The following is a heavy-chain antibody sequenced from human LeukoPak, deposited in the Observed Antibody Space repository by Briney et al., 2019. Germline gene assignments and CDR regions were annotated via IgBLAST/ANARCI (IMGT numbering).Heavy chain of an antibody. J-gene: IGHJ4*02. CDR3: ARGGVLKSVDY. Sequence: GGSLRLSCAASGFTVSSNYMSWVRQAPGKGLEWVSVIYSGGSTYYADSVKGRFTISRDNPKNTLYLQMNSLRAEDTAVYYCARGGVLKSVDYWGQGTLVAVSS. CDR2: IYSGGST. CDR1: GFTVSSNY. V-gene: IGHV3-53*01. D-gene: IGHD3-16*01.